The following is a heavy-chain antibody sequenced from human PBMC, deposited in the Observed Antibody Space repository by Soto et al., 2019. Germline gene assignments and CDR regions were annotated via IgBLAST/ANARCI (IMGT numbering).Heavy chain of an antibody. D-gene: IGHD1-1*01. CDR1: GFTFSSYE. CDR2: ISSSGSTI. Sequence: QPVGSLRLSCAASGFTFSSYEMNWVRQAPGKGLEWVSYISSSGSTIYYADSVKGRFTISRDNAKNSLYLQMNSLRAEDTAVYYCARDNVENGMDVWGQGTTVTVSS. V-gene: IGHV3-48*03. CDR3: ARDNVENGMDV. J-gene: IGHJ6*02.